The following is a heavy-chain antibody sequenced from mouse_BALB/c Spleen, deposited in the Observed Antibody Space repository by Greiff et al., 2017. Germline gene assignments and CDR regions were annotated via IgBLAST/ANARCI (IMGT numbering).Heavy chain of an antibody. CDR3: NGLYGHGNYDAMDY. CDR1: GYTFTDYA. CDR2: ISTYYGDA. Sequence: VQLQQSGAELVRPGVSVKISCKGSGYTFTDYAMHWVKQSHAKSLEWIGVISTYYGDASYNQKFKGKATMTVDKSSSTAYMELARLTSEDTAVYYCNGLYGHGNYDAMDYWGQGTSVTVSS. D-gene: IGHD2-1*01. V-gene: IGHV1-67*01. J-gene: IGHJ4*01.